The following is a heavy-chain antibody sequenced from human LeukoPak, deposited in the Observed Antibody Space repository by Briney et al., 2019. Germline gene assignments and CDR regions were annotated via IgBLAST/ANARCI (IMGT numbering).Heavy chain of an antibody. V-gene: IGHV4-39*07. Sequence: SETLSLTCTVSGDSFSSVTDYWAWIRQPPGKGLEWIASGDYSGSTNYNPSLKSRVTISVDTSKNQFSLKLSSVTAADTAVYYCARGDSSSWYYGPHWDYWGQGTLVTVSS. CDR3: ARGDSSSWYYGPHWDY. CDR1: GDSFSSVTDY. J-gene: IGHJ4*02. CDR2: GDYSGST. D-gene: IGHD6-13*01.